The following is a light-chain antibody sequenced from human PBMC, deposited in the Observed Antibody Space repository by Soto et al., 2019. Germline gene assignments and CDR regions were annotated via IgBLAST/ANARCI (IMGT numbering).Light chain of an antibody. CDR1: NSDIGNYNY. CDR3: CSYPGSHTWV. V-gene: IGLV2-11*01. J-gene: IGLJ3*02. Sequence: HSALTQPRSVSGSPGQSVTISCTGTNSDIGNYNYVSWYQQHPGKAPKVMIYDVTKRPSGVPDRFSGSTSGNTASLTISGLQAEDEADYYCCSYPGSHTWVFGGGTQLTVL. CDR2: DVT.